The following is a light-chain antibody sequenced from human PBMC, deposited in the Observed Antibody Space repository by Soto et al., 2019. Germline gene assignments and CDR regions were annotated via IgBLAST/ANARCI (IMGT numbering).Light chain of an antibody. Sequence: EIVLTQSPATLSLSPGERATLSCRASQSFSNYLAWYQQKPGQAPRLLIYDASNRATGIPARFSGSGSGTDFTLTISRLEPEDFAVYYCQQRDNRTFGQGTKVEMK. CDR2: DAS. CDR1: QSFSNY. V-gene: IGKV3-11*01. J-gene: IGKJ1*01. CDR3: QQRDNRT.